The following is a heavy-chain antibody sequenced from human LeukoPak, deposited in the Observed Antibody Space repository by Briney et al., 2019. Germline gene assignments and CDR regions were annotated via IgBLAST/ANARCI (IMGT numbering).Heavy chain of an antibody. J-gene: IGHJ4*02. CDR2: IKEDGTVK. CDR1: GFTFSRYW. CDR3: AASITMFDY. V-gene: IGHV3-7*02. Sequence: GGSLRLSCAASGFTFSRYWMSWVRQAPGKGLEWVANIKEDGTVKYYVESVKGRFTISRDNAKNSLYLQMNSLRAEDTAVYYCAASITMFDYWSQGTLVTVSS. D-gene: IGHD3-10*01.